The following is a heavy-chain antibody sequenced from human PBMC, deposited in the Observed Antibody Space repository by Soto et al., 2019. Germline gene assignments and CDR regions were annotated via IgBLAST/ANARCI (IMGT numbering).Heavy chain of an antibody. Sequence: QERLVQSGAEVRKPGSSVKVSCKVTGGTSTRYAINWVRQAPGQGLEWMGGIVPRFGTSKYAQQFQGRVTITADTSTNIAYMELRSLRSADTAVYYCNRGSEYDFWSGYLWGQGPLVSVSS. D-gene: IGHD3-3*01. CDR3: NRGSEYDFWSGYL. J-gene: IGHJ4*02. CDR2: IVPRFGTS. CDR1: GGTSTRYA. V-gene: IGHV1-69*06.